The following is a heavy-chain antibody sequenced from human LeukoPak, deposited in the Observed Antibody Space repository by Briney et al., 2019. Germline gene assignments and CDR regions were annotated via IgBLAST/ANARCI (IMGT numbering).Heavy chain of an antibody. CDR3: ARDMVGRN. CDR1: GGSISSSSYY. D-gene: IGHD1-26*01. V-gene: IGHV4-39*07. J-gene: IGHJ4*02. Sequence: SETLSLTCTVSGGSISSSSYYWGWIRQPPGKGLEWIGSIYYSGSTYYNPSLKSRVTISVDTSKNQFSLELSSVTAADTAVYYCARDMVGRNWGQGTLVTVSS. CDR2: IYYSGST.